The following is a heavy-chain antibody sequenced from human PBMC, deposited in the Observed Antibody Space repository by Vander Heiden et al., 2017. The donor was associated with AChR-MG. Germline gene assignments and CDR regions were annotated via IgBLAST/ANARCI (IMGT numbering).Heavy chain of an antibody. D-gene: IGHD5-18*01. CDR3: ASVDTAK. CDR1: GGSISSSSYY. CDR2: IYYSGST. J-gene: IGHJ4*02. V-gene: IGHV4-39*01. Sequence: QLQLQESGPGLVTPSETLSLTCTVSGGSISSSSYYWGWIRQPPGKGLEWIGSIYYSGSTYYNPSLKSRVTISVDTSKNQFSLKLSSVTAADTAIYYCASVDTAKWGQGTLVTVSS.